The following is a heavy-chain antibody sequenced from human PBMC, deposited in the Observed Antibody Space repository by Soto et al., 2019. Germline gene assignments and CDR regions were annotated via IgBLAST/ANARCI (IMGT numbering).Heavy chain of an antibody. CDR2: IYYSGST. V-gene: IGHV4-39*01. J-gene: IGHJ4*02. CDR3: ARQGGGLNSGSYEATY. Sequence: QLQLQESGPGLVKPSETLSLTCTVSGGSISSSSYYWGWIRQPPGKGLEWIGSIYYSGSTYYNPSLKSRVTISVDTSKNQFSLKLSSVTAADTAVYYCARQGGGLNSGSYEATYWGQGTLVTVSS. D-gene: IGHD1-26*01. CDR1: GGSISSSSYY.